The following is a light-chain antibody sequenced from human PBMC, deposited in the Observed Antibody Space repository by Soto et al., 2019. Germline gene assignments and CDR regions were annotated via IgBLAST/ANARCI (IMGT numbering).Light chain of an antibody. J-gene: IGLJ2*01. CDR1: SSDVGGYNY. Sequence: QSALTQPASVSGSPGQSITISCTGTSSDVGGYNYVSWYQQHPGKAPKLMIYDVSNRPSGVSNRFSGSKSGNTASLTISGLQAEDEADYYCSSNTSSSPYVVFGGGTKLTFL. V-gene: IGLV2-14*01. CDR3: SSNTSSSPYVV. CDR2: DVS.